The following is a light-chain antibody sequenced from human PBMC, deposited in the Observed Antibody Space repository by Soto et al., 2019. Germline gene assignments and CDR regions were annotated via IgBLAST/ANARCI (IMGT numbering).Light chain of an antibody. Sequence: DIQMTQSPSSLSASVGDRVTITCRASQSISSYLNWYQQKPGKAPKLLIYAASSLQSGGPSRFSGSGSGTDFTLTISSLQPEDFATYYCQQSYSTPLTVGGGTKVDSK. CDR3: QQSYSTPLT. V-gene: IGKV1-39*01. J-gene: IGKJ4*01. CDR1: QSISSY. CDR2: AAS.